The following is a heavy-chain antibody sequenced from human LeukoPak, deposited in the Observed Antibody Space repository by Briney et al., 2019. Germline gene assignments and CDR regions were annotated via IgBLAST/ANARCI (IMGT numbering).Heavy chain of an antibody. Sequence: PGGSLRLSCAASEFTFNNYWMTWLRQAPGKRLEWVANIKQDGSEKSYVDSVKGRFTISRDNAKNSLYLQMNSLRAEDTAVYYCARLSPVSMIAVSYWYFDLWGRGTLVTVSS. CDR1: EFTFNNYW. CDR3: ARLSPVSMIAVSYWYFDL. J-gene: IGHJ2*01. CDR2: IKQDGSEK. V-gene: IGHV3-7*01. D-gene: IGHD3-22*01.